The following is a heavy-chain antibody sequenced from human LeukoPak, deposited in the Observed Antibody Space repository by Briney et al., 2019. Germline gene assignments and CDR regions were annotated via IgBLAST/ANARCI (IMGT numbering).Heavy chain of an antibody. CDR2: FSASGGST. Sequence: PGGSLRLSCAASGFTFSIYAMSWVRQAPGKGLEWVSGFSASGGSTYYADSVKGRFSISRDNSKNTLYLQMNSLRAEDTAVYYCAKGLNSGNYYDAFDIWGQGTLVTVSS. J-gene: IGHJ3*02. D-gene: IGHD1-26*01. CDR3: AKGLNSGNYYDAFDI. V-gene: IGHV3-23*01. CDR1: GFTFSIYA.